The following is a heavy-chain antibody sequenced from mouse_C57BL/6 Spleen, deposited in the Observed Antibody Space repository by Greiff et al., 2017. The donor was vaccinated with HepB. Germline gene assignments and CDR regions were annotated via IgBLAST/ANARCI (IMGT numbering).Heavy chain of an antibody. CDR1: GYTFTSYW. J-gene: IGHJ4*01. Sequence: VQLQQPGAELVRPGSSVKLSCKASGYTFTSYWMHWVKQRPIQGLEWIGNIDPSDSETHYNQQFKDKATLTVDKSSSTAYMQLSSLTSEDSAVYYCARKGVYAMDYWGQGTSVTVSS. CDR3: ARKGVYAMDY. CDR2: IDPSDSET. V-gene: IGHV1-52*01.